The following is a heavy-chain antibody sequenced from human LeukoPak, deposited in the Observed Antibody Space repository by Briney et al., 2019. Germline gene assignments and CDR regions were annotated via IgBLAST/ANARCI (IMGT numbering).Heavy chain of an antibody. CDR1: VVSMNGYY. J-gene: IGHJ4*02. Sequence: SETLSLTCSVSVVSMNGYYWSWLRQSAGNRLEWIGHVDSSGNTNYNPSLESRVTISVDTSKNQFSLKLSSVTAADTAVYYCARVKRYSSGWHFDYWGQGTLVTVSS. CDR2: VDSSGNT. D-gene: IGHD6-19*01. CDR3: ARVKRYSSGWHFDY. V-gene: IGHV4-4*07.